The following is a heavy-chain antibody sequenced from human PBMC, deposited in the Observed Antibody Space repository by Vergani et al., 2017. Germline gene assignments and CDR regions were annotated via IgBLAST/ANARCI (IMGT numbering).Heavy chain of an antibody. J-gene: IGHJ6*03. D-gene: IGHD5-24*01. Sequence: QVQLQQWGGGLLKPSETLSLTCVVNGGSFTSYHWTWIRQSPGEGLEWVGDIDHTGRPDYNPSLKSRLTMSVDKSRNQFSLTLNSVTATDTAIYFCARVKTETHGHLYDYRYMDGWGEGTAVGVS. CDR1: GGSFTSYH. CDR2: IDHTGRP. CDR3: ARVKTETHGHLYDYRYMDG. V-gene: IGHV4-34*01.